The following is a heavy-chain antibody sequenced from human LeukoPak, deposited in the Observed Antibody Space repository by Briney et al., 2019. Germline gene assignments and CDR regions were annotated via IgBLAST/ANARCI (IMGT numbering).Heavy chain of an antibody. CDR3: AKEVTGIVHPDAFDI. Sequence: GSLRLSCAASGFSFKTYAMTWVRQAPGKGLEWVSTISDSGPATYYADSVKGRFTISRDNSKNTLYLQMNSLRAEDTAVYYCAKEVTGIVHPDAFDIWGQGTMVTVSS. D-gene: IGHD7-27*01. CDR1: GFSFKTYA. CDR2: ISDSGPAT. J-gene: IGHJ3*02. V-gene: IGHV3-23*01.